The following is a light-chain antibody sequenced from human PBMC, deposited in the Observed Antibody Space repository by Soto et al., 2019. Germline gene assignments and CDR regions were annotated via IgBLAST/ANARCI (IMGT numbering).Light chain of an antibody. CDR3: SSYTSSSPHVV. CDR2: DVS. CDR1: SSDVGGYNY. V-gene: IGLV2-14*01. Sequence: QSVLTQPASVSGSPGQSITISCTGTSSDVGGYNYVSWYQRHPGKAPKLMIYDVSNRPSGVSNRFSGSKSGNTASLTISGLQAEDEADYYCSSYTSSSPHVVFGGGTQLTVL. J-gene: IGLJ2*01.